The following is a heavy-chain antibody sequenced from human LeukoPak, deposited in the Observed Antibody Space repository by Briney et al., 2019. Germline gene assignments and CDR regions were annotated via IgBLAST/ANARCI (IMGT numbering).Heavy chain of an antibody. V-gene: IGHV1-2*02. CDR2: INRNSGGT. Sequence: ASVKVSCKASGFTLIGHYLHWVRQAPGQGLQWMGWINRNSGGTKYAQNFQGRVTMTTDTSIGTSYMELSSLRSDDTAVYYCATPWGCTRPDCPSIHWGQGTLVTVSS. CDR1: GFTLIGHY. J-gene: IGHJ4*02. D-gene: IGHD2-8*01. CDR3: ATPWGCTRPDCPSIH.